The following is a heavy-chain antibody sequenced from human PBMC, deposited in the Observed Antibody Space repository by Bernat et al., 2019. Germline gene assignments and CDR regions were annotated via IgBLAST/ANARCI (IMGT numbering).Heavy chain of an antibody. J-gene: IGHJ5*02. CDR2: IIPIFGTA. D-gene: IGHD2-2*01. Sequence: QVQLVQSGAEVKKPGSSVKVSCKASGGTFSSYAISWVRQAPGQGLEWMGGIIPIFGTANYAQKFQGRVTITADESTSTAYMELSSLRSEDTAVYYCARDPDHCSSTSCYANWFDPWGQGTLVTVSS. CDR1: GGTFSSYA. CDR3: ARDPDHCSSTSCYANWFDP. V-gene: IGHV1-69*01.